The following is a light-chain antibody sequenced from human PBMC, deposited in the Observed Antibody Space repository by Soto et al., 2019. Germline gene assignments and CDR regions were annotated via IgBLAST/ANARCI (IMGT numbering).Light chain of an antibody. J-gene: IGKJ2*01. CDR3: QQRSNWPYT. CDR1: QSVSYY. CDR2: DAS. Sequence: EIVLTQSPATLSLSPGERATLSCRASQSVSYYLAWYQQKPGQPPRLLIYDASNRATGIPARFSGSGSGTDFTLTISSLEPEDFAVYYCQQRSNWPYTFGQGTKLEIK. V-gene: IGKV3-11*01.